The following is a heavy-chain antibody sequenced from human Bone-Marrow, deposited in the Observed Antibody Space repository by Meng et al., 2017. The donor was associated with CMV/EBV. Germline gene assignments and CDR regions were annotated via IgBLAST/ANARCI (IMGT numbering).Heavy chain of an antibody. V-gene: IGHV3-21*01. Sequence: GGSLRLSCAASGFTFSSYSMNWVRQAPGKGLEWVSSISSSSSYIYYADSVKGRFTISRDNAKNSLYLQMNSLRAEDTAVYYCAREYYDFWSGYYFDYWGQGTLVTVSS. D-gene: IGHD3-3*01. CDR2: ISSSSSYI. CDR1: GFTFSSYS. CDR3: AREYYDFWSGYYFDY. J-gene: IGHJ4*02.